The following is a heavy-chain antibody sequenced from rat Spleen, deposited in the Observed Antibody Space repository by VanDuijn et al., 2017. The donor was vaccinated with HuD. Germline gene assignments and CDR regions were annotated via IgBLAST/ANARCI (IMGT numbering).Heavy chain of an antibody. CDR1: GFTFSNYD. CDR3: TRENWKPDY. CDR2: IRNGGDNS. J-gene: IGHJ2*01. D-gene: IGHD4-2*01. V-gene: IGHV5-25*01. Sequence: EVQLVESGGGLVQPGRSLKLSCAASGFTFSNYDMAWVRQVPTKGLEWVASIRNGGDNSYYRDSVKGRFTISRENAYSTLYLQMNSLRSEDTGTYYCTRENWKPDYWGQGVMVTVSS.